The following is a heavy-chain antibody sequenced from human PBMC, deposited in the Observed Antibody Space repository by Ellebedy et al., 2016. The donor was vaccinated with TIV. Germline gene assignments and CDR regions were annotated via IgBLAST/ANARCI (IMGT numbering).Heavy chain of an antibody. V-gene: IGHV3-7*03. CDR2: IKQDGSEK. D-gene: IGHD6-13*01. CDR3: ANLGGIAAAGTNGVAFDI. CDR1: GLTFSNFW. Sequence: GGSLRLSCEVSGLTFSNFWMSWVRQAPGKGLEWVANIKQDGSEKYYVDSVKGRFTISRDNAKNSLYLQMNSLRAEDTAVYYCANLGGIAAAGTNGVAFDIWGQGTMVTVSS. J-gene: IGHJ3*02.